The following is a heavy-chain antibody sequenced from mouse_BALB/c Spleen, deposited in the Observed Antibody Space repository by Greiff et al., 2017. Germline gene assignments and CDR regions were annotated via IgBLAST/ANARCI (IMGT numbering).Heavy chain of an antibody. CDR3: ARFYYYGEYFDV. CDR2: ISSGGGST. V-gene: IGHV5-12-1*01. CDR1: GFAFSSYD. D-gene: IGHD1-1*01. J-gene: IGHJ1*01. Sequence: EVKLMESGGGLVKPGGSLKLSCAASGFAFSSYDMSWVRQTPEKRLEWVAYISSGGGSTYYPDTVKGRFTISRDNAKNTLYLQMSSLKSEDTAMYYCARFYYYGEYFDVWGAGTTVTVSS.